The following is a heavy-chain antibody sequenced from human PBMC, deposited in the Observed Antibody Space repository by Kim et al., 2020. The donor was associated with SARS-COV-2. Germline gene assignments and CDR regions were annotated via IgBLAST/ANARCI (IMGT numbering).Heavy chain of an antibody. D-gene: IGHD3-9*01. Sequence: GGSLRLSCAASGFTFSSYWMSWVRQAPGKGLEWVANIKQDGSEKYYVDSVKGRFTISRDNAKNSLYLQMNSLRAEDTAVYYCAREGTGYYNYYYYYYGMDVWGQGTTVTVS. CDR2: IKQDGSEK. J-gene: IGHJ6*02. V-gene: IGHV3-7*03. CDR1: GFTFSSYW. CDR3: AREGTGYYNYYYYYYGMDV.